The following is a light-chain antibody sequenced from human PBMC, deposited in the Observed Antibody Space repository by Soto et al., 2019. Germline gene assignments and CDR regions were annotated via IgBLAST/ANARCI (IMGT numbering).Light chain of an antibody. CDR2: DVS. V-gene: IGLV2-8*01. CDR1: SSDVGGYNY. CDR3: CAYAGSSTL. J-gene: IGLJ2*01. Sequence: QSALTQPPSASGSLGQSVTISCTGTSSDVGGYNYVSWYQQHPGKAPKLMIYDVSKRPSGVPDRFSGSKSGNTASLTVPGLQAEDDSYYYCCAYAGSSTLFGGGTKLTVL.